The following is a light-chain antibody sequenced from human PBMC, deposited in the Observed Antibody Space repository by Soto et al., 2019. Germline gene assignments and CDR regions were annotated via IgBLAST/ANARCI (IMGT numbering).Light chain of an antibody. CDR2: RNN. J-gene: IGLJ3*02. Sequence: QLVLTQPPSASGTPGQRVTISCSGSSSNIGSNYVYWYQQLPGTAPKLLTYRNNQRPSGVPDRFSGSKSGTSASLAISGLRSEDEADYYCAAWDDSLSGWVFGGGTKLTVL. CDR3: AAWDDSLSGWV. V-gene: IGLV1-47*01. CDR1: SSNIGSNY.